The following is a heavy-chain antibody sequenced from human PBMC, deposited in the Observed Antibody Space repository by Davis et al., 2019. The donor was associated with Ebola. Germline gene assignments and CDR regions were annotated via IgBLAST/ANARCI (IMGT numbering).Heavy chain of an antibody. Sequence: ASVKVSCKASGYTFTGYYMHWVRQAPGQGLEWMGWINPKSGGTYSAQKFQGRVTMTRDTSISTVYMELNRLTSDDTAVYYCARDRRYSSGSIGELDHWGQGALVTVSS. CDR1: GYTFTGYY. J-gene: IGHJ4*02. D-gene: IGHD6-25*01. CDR2: INPKSGGT. CDR3: ARDRRYSSGSIGELDH. V-gene: IGHV1-2*02.